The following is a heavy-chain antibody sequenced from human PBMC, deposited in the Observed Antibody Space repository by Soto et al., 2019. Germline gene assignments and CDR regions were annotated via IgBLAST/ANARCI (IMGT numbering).Heavy chain of an antibody. CDR1: GGSFSGYY. V-gene: IGHV4-34*01. CDR2: INHSGST. J-gene: IGHJ4*02. D-gene: IGHD5-18*01. CDR3: AMLNRGDVDTAMVTDY. Sequence: PSETLSLTCAVYGGSFSGYYWSWIRQPPGKGLEWIGEINHSGSTNYNPSLKSRVTISVDTSKNQFSLKLSSLTSADTAVYYCAMLNRGDVDTAMVTDYWGQGTLVTVSS.